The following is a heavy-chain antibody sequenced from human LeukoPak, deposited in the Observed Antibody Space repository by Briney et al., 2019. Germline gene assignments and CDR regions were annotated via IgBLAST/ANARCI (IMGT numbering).Heavy chain of an antibody. Sequence: SETLSLTCTVSGGSISSSSYYWGWIRQPPGKGLEWIGSIYYSGSTYYNPSLKSRVTISVDTSKNQFSLKLSSVTAADTAVYYCARGVGGYSSSWYSVDYWGQGTLVTVSS. CDR1: GGSISSSSYY. CDR3: ARGVGGYSSSWYSVDY. V-gene: IGHV4-39*07. CDR2: IYYSGST. D-gene: IGHD6-13*01. J-gene: IGHJ4*02.